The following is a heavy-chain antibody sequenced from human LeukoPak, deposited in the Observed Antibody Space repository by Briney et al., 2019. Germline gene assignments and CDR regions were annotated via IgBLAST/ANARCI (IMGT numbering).Heavy chain of an antibody. CDR3: AKDLRNGENYGFLDY. J-gene: IGHJ4*02. V-gene: IGHV3-23*01. D-gene: IGHD4/OR15-4a*01. CDR1: GFTFSSSG. Sequence: PGGSLRLSCAASGFTFSSSGMNWVRQTPDKGLEWVASISTSGGRTYYADSVKGRFTVSRDNSKNTLYLQMDSLRVEDTAVYYCAKDLRNGENYGFLDYWGQGTLVTVSS. CDR2: ISTSGGRT.